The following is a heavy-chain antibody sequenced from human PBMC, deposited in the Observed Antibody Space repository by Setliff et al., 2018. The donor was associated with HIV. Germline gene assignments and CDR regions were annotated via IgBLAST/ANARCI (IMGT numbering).Heavy chain of an antibody. CDR2: LYPSDSDA. Sequence: GESLKISCKTSGYDFATYWIGWVRQMPGKGLEWMGVLYPSDSDAIYSPTFQGRVTISAGKATNTAYLQWASLKSSDTAIYYCVRPLVIAFDTSDIWGQGTMVTVSS. D-gene: IGHD3-9*01. V-gene: IGHV5-51*01. CDR1: GYDFATYW. J-gene: IGHJ3*02. CDR3: VRPLVIAFDTSDI.